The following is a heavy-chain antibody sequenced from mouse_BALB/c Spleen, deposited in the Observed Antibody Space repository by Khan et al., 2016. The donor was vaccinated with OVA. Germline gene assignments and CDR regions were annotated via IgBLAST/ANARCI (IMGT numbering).Heavy chain of an antibody. Sequence: QVQLQQSGPELVRPGVSVKISCKGSGYTFTDYAMYWVKQSHAKSPEWIGLISTYSGSTNYNQKFKSKVTMTVDKSSSAVYMALARLPSEDSAINYCARPAYDGYYDYWCQGTALPVSS. J-gene: IGHJ2*01. CDR2: ISTYSGST. CDR1: GYTFTDYA. D-gene: IGHD2-3*01. V-gene: IGHV1S137*01. CDR3: ARPAYDGYYDY.